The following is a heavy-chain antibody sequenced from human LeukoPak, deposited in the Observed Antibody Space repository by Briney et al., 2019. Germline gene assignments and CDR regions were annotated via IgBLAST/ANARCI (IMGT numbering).Heavy chain of an antibody. CDR3: AREGSGWYGAGVYYYMDV. V-gene: IGHV1-2*06. Sequence: ASVKVSCKASGYTFTGYYMHGVRQAPGQGLEWRGRINPNSGGTNYAQKFQGRVTMTRDTSISTAYMELSRLRSDDTAVYYCAREGSGWYGAGVYYYMDVWGKGTTVTVSS. J-gene: IGHJ6*03. CDR1: GYTFTGYY. CDR2: INPNSGGT. D-gene: IGHD6-19*01.